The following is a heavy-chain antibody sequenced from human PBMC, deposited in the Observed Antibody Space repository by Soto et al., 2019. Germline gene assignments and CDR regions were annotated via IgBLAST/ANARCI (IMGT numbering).Heavy chain of an antibody. Sequence: SEALCLTCTGSGGSINRGGYSWTWIREPPGKGLEWIGFIYHTGTTYYNPSLKSRVTISVDRSKNQFSLKLSSVTAADTAVYYCARGGLLPDYWGQGTLVTVS. J-gene: IGHJ4*02. D-gene: IGHD6-19*01. CDR3: ARGGLLPDY. CDR1: GGSINRGGYS. CDR2: IYHTGTT. V-gene: IGHV4-30-2*01.